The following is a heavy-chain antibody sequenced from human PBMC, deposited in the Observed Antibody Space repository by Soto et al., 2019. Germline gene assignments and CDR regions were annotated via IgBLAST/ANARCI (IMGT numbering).Heavy chain of an antibody. CDR1: GFIFTNYA. CDR3: VREGRGSFDF. Sequence: GGSLRLSCAASGFIFTNYAMNWVRQAPGKGLEWVSVIGGRGNSAYYADSVQGRFTISRGSSKNTLSLQMSSLTADDTAIYYCVREGRGSFDFWGRGTMVTVSS. D-gene: IGHD5-12*01. V-gene: IGHV3-23*01. CDR2: IGGRGNSA. J-gene: IGHJ3*01.